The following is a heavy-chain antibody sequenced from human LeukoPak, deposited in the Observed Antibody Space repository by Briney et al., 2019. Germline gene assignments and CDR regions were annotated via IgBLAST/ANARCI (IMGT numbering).Heavy chain of an antibody. CDR1: GFTFSSYS. J-gene: IGHJ4*02. D-gene: IGHD3-10*01. Sequence: GGSLRLSCAASGFTFSSYSMNWVRQAPGKGLEWVSYISSSSSTIYYADSVKGRFTISRDNAKNSLYLQMNSLRAEDTAVYYCARGVIGVRGVRPNFDYWGQGTPVTVSS. CDR2: ISSSSSTI. V-gene: IGHV3-48*04. CDR3: ARGVIGVRGVRPNFDY.